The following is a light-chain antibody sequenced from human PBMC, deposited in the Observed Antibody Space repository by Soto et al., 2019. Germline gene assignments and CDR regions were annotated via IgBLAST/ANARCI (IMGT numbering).Light chain of an antibody. Sequence: DIQMTQSPSTLSASVGDRVTITCRASQSIRSWLAWYQQKPGKAPTVLIYKASSLERGVPSRFSGSGSGTDFTLTISSLQPDDFATYYCQQYNSYLFTFGQGTKLEIK. CDR1: QSIRSW. CDR2: KAS. CDR3: QQYNSYLFT. V-gene: IGKV1-5*03. J-gene: IGKJ2*01.